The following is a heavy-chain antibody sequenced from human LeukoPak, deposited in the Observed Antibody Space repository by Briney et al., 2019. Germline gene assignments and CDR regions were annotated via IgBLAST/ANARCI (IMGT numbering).Heavy chain of an antibody. D-gene: IGHD6-13*01. J-gene: IGHJ4*02. Sequence: GGSLRLSCAASGFTFSRSAMTWVRQTPGKGLDWVSSISSSGNTYYADSVKGRFTISRDNSKNMLCLQMNSLRAEDTAVYYCAKGRISEDGLDFWGQGTLVTVSS. CDR3: AKGRISEDGLDF. CDR1: GFTFSRSA. V-gene: IGHV3-23*01. CDR2: ISSSGNT.